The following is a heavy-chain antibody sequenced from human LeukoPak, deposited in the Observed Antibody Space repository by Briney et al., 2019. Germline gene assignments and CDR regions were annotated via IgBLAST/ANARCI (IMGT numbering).Heavy chain of an antibody. D-gene: IGHD3-16*01. V-gene: IGHV3-30*18. Sequence: GGSLRLSCAASGFTFSSYGMHWVRQAPGKGLEWVAVISYDGSNKYYADSVKGRFTISRDNSKNTLHLQMNSLRAEDTAVYYCAKDHPGEGLFFDYWGQGTLVTVSS. CDR3: AKDHPGEGLFFDY. CDR2: ISYDGSNK. CDR1: GFTFSSYG. J-gene: IGHJ4*02.